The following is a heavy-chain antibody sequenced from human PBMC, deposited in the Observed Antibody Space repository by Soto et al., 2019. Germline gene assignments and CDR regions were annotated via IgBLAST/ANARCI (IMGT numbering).Heavy chain of an antibody. CDR3: TKDVRPEITFEGVIVRTNAFEV. J-gene: IGHJ3*01. V-gene: IGHV3-23*01. Sequence: HPGGSLRLSCAASGFTLSSYAMSWVRQAPGKGLEWVSAISGSGGSTYYADSVKGRFTISRDNSKNTLYLQMNSLRAEDTAVYYCTKDVRPEITFEGVIVRTNAFEVGGQGTMLTASS. D-gene: IGHD3-16*02. CDR2: ISGSGGST. CDR1: GFTLSSYA.